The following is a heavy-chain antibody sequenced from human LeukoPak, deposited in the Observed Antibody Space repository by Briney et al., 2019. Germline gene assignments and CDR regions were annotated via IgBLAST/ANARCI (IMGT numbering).Heavy chain of an antibody. CDR3: ARTTEGYAGGPGYSYYYYMDV. V-gene: IGHV4-61*08. J-gene: IGHJ6*03. D-gene: IGHD5-12*01. CDR2: IHYSGST. Sequence: SETLSLTCAVSGGSISSGGYSWSWIRQPPGKGLERIGYIHYSGSTHYNPSLKSRVTISVDTSKNQVSLKLRSVTAADTAVYYCARTTEGYAGGPGYSYYYYMDVWGKGTTVTISS. CDR1: GGSISSGGYS.